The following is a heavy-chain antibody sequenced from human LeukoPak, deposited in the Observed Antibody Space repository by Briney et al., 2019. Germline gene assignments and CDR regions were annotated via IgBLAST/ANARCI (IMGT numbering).Heavy chain of an antibody. Sequence: GGSLRLSCAASGFTFGSYWMHWVRQAPGKGLVWVSHIDRDGRSTNYAGSVKGRFTISRDNARNTLFLQMNSLRVEGTAVYYCARDRGSTNWFDPWGQGTLVTVSS. D-gene: IGHD1-26*01. V-gene: IGHV3-74*01. CDR2: IDRDGRST. CDR1: GFTFGSYW. J-gene: IGHJ5*02. CDR3: ARDRGSTNWFDP.